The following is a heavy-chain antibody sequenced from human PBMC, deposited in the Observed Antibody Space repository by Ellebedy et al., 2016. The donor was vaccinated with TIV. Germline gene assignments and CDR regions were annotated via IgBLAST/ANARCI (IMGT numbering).Heavy chain of an antibody. CDR2: IYQDGSDQ. Sequence: PGGSLRLSCAASGFSFRSYWMSWVRQAPGKGLEWVANIYQDGSDQYYADSVKGRFTISRDNANKSLFLQMISLRVDDTAVYYCARRGSYGDYAVQVNSWFDTWGQGTLVSVSS. J-gene: IGHJ5*02. CDR3: ARRGSYGDYAVQVNSWFDT. CDR1: GFSFRSYW. V-gene: IGHV3-7*01. D-gene: IGHD4-17*01.